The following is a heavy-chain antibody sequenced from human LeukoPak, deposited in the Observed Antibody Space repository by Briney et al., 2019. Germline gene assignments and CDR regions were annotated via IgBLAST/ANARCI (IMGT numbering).Heavy chain of an antibody. V-gene: IGHV3-23*01. Sequence: PGGSLRLSCAASGFTFSSYAMSWVRQAPGKGLEWVSAISGSGGSTYYADSVKGRFTISRDNSKNTLYLQMNSLRAEDTAVYYCAKGSSRMDSSGYLKYWGQGTLVTVSS. D-gene: IGHD3-22*01. CDR1: GFTFSSYA. CDR3: AKGSSRMDSSGYLKY. CDR2: ISGSGGST. J-gene: IGHJ4*02.